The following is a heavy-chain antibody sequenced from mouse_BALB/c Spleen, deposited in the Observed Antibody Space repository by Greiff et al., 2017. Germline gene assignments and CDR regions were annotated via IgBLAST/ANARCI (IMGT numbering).Heavy chain of an antibody. CDR1: GYTFTSYW. CDR2: INPSTGYT. Sequence: VQLVESGAELAKPGASVKMSCKASGYTFTSYWMHWVKQRPGQGLEWIGYINPSTGYTEYNQKFKDKATLTADKSSSTAYMQLSSLTSEDSAVYYCARFGDGGYYFDYWGQGTTLTVSS. V-gene: IGHV1-7*01. J-gene: IGHJ2*01. D-gene: IGHD1-2*01. CDR3: ARFGDGGYYFDY.